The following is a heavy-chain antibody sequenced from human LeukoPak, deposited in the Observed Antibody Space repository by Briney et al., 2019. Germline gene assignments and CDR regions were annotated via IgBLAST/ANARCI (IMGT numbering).Heavy chain of an antibody. D-gene: IGHD6-6*01. V-gene: IGHV4-30-4*07. CDR1: GGSISSGGYS. CDR3: ASRPARRIAALHY. J-gene: IGHJ4*02. CDR2: IYYSGST. Sequence: PSETLSLTCAVSGGSISSGGYSWSWIRQPPGKGLEWIGYIYYSGSTYYNPSLKSRVTISVDTSKNQFSLKLSSVTAADTAVYYCASRPARRIAALHYWGQGTLVTVSS.